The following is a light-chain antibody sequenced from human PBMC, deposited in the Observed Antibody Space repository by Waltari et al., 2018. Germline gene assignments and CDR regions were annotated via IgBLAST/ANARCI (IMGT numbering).Light chain of an antibody. V-gene: IGLV2-14*03. J-gene: IGLJ2*01. CDR3: SSYISSSTLEL. CDR2: HAS. CDR1: SSDVGGYNY. Sequence: QSALTQPASVSGSPGQSITISCTGTSSDVGGYNYVSWYQQHPGKATKLLIYHASNRPAGVANRSSGSKSGNPASLTISGLQAEDEADYYCSSYISSSTLELFGGGTSLTVL.